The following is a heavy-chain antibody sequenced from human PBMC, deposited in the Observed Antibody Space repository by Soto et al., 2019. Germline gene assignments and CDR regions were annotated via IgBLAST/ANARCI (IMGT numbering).Heavy chain of an antibody. CDR1: GNTFTNFG. Sequence: ASVKVSCKASGNTFTNFGVTWVRQAPGQGLEWMGWISAYTDDPNYAQKFQGRVTMAIDTSTSTAYLDLRSLTSDDTAVYYCARVIPGAEAWFDPWGQGTLVTVSS. D-gene: IGHD2-2*01. CDR3: ARVIPGAEAWFDP. V-gene: IGHV1-18*01. J-gene: IGHJ5*02. CDR2: ISAYTDDP.